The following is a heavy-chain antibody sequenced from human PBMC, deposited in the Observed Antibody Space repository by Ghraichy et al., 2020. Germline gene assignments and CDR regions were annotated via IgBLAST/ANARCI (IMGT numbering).Heavy chain of an antibody. J-gene: IGHJ4*02. D-gene: IGHD1-26*01. V-gene: IGHV4-34*01. CDR2: INHSGST. Sequence: SETLSLTCAVYGGSFSGYYWSWIRQPPGKGLEWIGEINHSGSTNYNPSLKSRVTISVDTSKNQFSLKLSSVTAADTAVYYCARTPLLGAINYWGQGTWSPSPQ. CDR3: ARTPLLGAINY. CDR1: GGSFSGYY.